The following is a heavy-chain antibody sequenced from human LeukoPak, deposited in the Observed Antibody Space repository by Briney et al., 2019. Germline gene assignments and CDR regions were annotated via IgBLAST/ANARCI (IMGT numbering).Heavy chain of an antibody. CDR3: ARGLAAAGMSYYYYYMDV. CDR1: GFTFSSYS. V-gene: IGHV3-21*01. D-gene: IGHD6-13*01. Sequence: KPGGSLRLSCAASGFTFSSYSMNWVRQAPGKGLEWVSSISSSSSYIYYADSVKGRFTISRDNAKNTLYLQMNSLRAEDTAVYYCARGLAAAGMSYYYYYMDVWGKGTTVTVSS. CDR2: ISSSSSYI. J-gene: IGHJ6*03.